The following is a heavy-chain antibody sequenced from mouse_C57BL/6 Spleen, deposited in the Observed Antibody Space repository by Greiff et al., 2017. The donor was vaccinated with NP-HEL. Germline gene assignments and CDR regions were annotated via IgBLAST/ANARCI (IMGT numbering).Heavy chain of an antibody. CDR1: GFSLTSYG. V-gene: IGHV2-6-1*01. CDR2: IWSDGST. J-gene: IGHJ4*01. Sequence: QVQLQQSGPGLVAPSQSLSITCTVSGFSLTSYGVHWVRQPPGKGLEWLVVIWSDGSTTYNSALKSRLSISKDNSKSQVFLKMNSLQTDDTAMYYCARHGYYDYDGYAMDYWGQGTSVTVSS. D-gene: IGHD2-4*01. CDR3: ARHGYYDYDGYAMDY.